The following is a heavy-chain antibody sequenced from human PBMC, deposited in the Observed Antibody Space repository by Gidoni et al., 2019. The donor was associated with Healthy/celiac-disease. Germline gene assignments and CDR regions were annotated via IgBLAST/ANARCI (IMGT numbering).Heavy chain of an antibody. Sequence: EVQLVESGGGLVQPGRSMRLSCTDSGFTFGDYAMSWFRQAPGKGLEWVGFIISKAYGGTTEYAASVKGRFTISREDSKSIAYLQMNSLKTDDTAVYYCTREYSFFGEWGYFDLWGRGTLVTVSS. V-gene: IGHV3-49*03. CDR2: IISKAYGGTT. J-gene: IGHJ2*01. CDR1: GFTFGDYA. CDR3: TREYSFFGEWGYFDL. D-gene: IGHD3-10*01.